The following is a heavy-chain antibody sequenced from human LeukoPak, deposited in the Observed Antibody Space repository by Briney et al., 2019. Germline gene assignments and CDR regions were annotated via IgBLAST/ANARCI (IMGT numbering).Heavy chain of an antibody. CDR3: ARGTLGYCSGGSCSDAFDI. J-gene: IGHJ3*02. Sequence: SETLSLTCTVSGGSISSYYWSWIRQPPGKGLEWIGYIYYSGSTNYNPSLKSRVTISVDTSKNQFSLKLSSVTAADTAVYYCARGTLGYCSGGSCSDAFDIWGQGTMVTVSS. D-gene: IGHD2-15*01. CDR1: GGSISSYY. CDR2: IYYSGST. V-gene: IGHV4-59*01.